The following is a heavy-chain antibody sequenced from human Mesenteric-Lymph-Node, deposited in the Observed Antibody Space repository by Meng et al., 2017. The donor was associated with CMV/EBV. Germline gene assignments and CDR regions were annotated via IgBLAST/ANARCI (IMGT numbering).Heavy chain of an antibody. D-gene: IGHD3-10*01. CDR1: GGSISSSSYY. Sequence: GSLRLSCTVSGGSISSSSYYWGRIRQPPGKGLEWIGYIYYSGSTNFNPSLKSRVTISVDTSKNQFSLKLSSVTAADTAVYYCARVTSGSLFDYWGQGTLVTVSS. CDR2: IYYSGST. CDR3: ARVTSGSLFDY. V-gene: IGHV4-61*05. J-gene: IGHJ4*02.